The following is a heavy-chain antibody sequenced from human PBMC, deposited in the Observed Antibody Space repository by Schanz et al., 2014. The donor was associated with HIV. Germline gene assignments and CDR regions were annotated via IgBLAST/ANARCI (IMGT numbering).Heavy chain of an antibody. CDR1: GFNFNDHG. J-gene: IGHJ6*02. CDR3: ARDPALSYEPWSGYWYGMDG. Sequence: EVQLVESGGGLVQPGRSLRLSCAASGFNFNDHGMHWVRQAPGKGLEWVSGIIFNSGNTGYADSVKGRITISRDNSKKTLYLQVDNLTADDTAVYYCARDPALSYEPWSGYWYGMDGWGQGTTVIVSS. V-gene: IGHV3-9*01. CDR2: IIFNSGNT. D-gene: IGHD3-3*01.